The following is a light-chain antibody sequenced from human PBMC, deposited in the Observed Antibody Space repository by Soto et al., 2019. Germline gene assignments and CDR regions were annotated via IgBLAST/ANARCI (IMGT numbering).Light chain of an antibody. CDR3: CSYAGSSTFYG. J-gene: IGLJ1*01. CDR1: SRDVGSYNL. CDR2: EVS. Sequence: QSVLTQPASVSGSPGQSITISCTGTSRDVGSYNLISWYQQYPDKAHKLMIYEVSKRPSGVSNRFSGSKSGNTASLTISGLQAEDEADYYCCSYAGSSTFYGFGSGTKVTVL. V-gene: IGLV2-23*02.